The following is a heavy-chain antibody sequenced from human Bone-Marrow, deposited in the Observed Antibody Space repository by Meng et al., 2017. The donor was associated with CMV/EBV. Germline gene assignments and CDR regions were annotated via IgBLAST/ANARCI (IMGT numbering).Heavy chain of an antibody. D-gene: IGHD1-7*01. CDR3: ARDRLRYNWNFYLDY. CDR1: GGTFSSYT. V-gene: IGHV1-69*04. CDR2: IIPILGIA. J-gene: IGHJ4*02. Sequence: SVKVSCKASGGTFSSYTINWVRQAPGQGLEWMGRIIPILGIANYAQKFQGRVTITADTSTSTAYMELNSLRSEDTAVYYCARDRLRYNWNFYLDYWGQGTLITVSS.